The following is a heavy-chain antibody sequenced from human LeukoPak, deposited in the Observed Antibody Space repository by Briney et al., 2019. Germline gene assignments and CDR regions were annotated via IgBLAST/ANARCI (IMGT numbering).Heavy chain of an antibody. CDR1: GGTFSSYA. Sequence: SVKVSCKASGGTFSSYAISWVRQAPGQGLEWKGGIIPIFGTANYAQKFQGRVTITTDESTSTAYMELSSLRSEDTAVYYCARRRNSGYDYNWFDPWGQGTLVTVSS. J-gene: IGHJ5*02. D-gene: IGHD5-12*01. CDR2: IIPIFGTA. V-gene: IGHV1-69*05. CDR3: ARRRNSGYDYNWFDP.